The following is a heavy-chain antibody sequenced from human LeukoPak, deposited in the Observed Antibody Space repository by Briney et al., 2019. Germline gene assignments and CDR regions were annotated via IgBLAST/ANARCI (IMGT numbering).Heavy chain of an antibody. Sequence: GGSLRLSCAASGFTFSTYAMTWVRQAPGKGLEWVSGIGGNGGSTYYADSVKGRFTISRDNSKNTLYLQMNSLRAEDTTLYYCAKASGYSFGYSGDWGQGTLVTVSS. CDR3: AKASGYSFGYSGD. V-gene: IGHV3-23*01. CDR2: IGGNGGST. D-gene: IGHD5-18*01. J-gene: IGHJ4*02. CDR1: GFTFSTYA.